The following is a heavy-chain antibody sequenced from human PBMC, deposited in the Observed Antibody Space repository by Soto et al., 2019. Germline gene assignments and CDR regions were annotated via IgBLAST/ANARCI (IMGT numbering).Heavy chain of an antibody. D-gene: IGHD3-22*01. CDR2: ISSSSSYI. J-gene: IGHJ4*02. Sequence: GGSLRLSCAASGFTFSSYSMNWVRQAPGKGLEWVSSISSSSSYIYYADSVKGRFTISRDNAKNSLYLQMNSLRAEDTAVYYCARYDSSGKRHDYWGQGTLVTVSS. CDR3: ARYDSSGKRHDY. V-gene: IGHV3-21*01. CDR1: GFTFSSYS.